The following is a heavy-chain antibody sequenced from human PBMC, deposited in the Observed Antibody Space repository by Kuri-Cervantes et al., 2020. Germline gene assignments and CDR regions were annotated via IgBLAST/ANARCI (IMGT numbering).Heavy chain of an antibody. CDR2: IYYSGST. Sequence: SETLSLTCTVSGGSISSYYWSWIRQPPGKGLEWIGYIYYSGSTNYNPSLKSRVSISVDTSKNQFSLQLSSVTAADTAVYYCARVALGGVFFEYWGQGTLVTVSS. CDR3: ARVALGGVFFEY. V-gene: IGHV4-59*12. CDR1: GGSISSYY. J-gene: IGHJ4*02. D-gene: IGHD2-8*02.